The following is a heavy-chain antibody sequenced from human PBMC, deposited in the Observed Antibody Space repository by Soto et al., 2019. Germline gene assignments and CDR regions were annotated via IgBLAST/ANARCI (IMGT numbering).Heavy chain of an antibody. CDR1: GYSFTGYY. CDR3: ASRGTPSIAARKSYYGMDV. D-gene: IGHD6-6*01. Sequence: ASVKVSCKSSGYSFTGYYMHWVRQAPGQGLEWMGWINPNSGGTNYAQKFQGRVTITADESTSTAYMELSSLRSEDTAVYYCASRGTPSIAARKSYYGMDVWGQGTTVTVSS. J-gene: IGHJ6*02. V-gene: IGHV1-2*02. CDR2: INPNSGGT.